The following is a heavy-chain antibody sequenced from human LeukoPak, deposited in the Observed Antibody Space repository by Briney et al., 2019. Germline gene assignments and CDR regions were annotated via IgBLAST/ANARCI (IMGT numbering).Heavy chain of an antibody. J-gene: IGHJ4*02. D-gene: IGHD6-13*01. V-gene: IGHV4-39*07. CDR1: GGSISSSGYY. CDR2: ISYSGTT. CDR3: ARGQRAAGDY. Sequence: SETLSLTCTVSGGSISSSGYYWGWVRQPPGGGLEWIGSISYSGTTFDNPSLKSRVTLSVDTSKNQFSLRLSSVTAADTAVYYCARGQRAAGDYWGQGTLVTVSS.